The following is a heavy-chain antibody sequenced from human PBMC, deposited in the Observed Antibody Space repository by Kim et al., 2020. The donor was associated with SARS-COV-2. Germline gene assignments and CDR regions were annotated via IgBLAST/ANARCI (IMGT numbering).Heavy chain of an antibody. D-gene: IGHD1-7*01. J-gene: IGHJ4*02. CDR1: GFTFSDYY. V-gene: IGHV3-11*01. CDR2: ISSSGSTI. CDR3: ASARELRRYYFDY. Sequence: GGSLRLSCAASGFTFSDYYMSWIRQAPGKGLEWVSYISSSGSTIYYADSVKGRFTISRDNAKNSLYLQMNSLRAEDTAVYYCASARELRRYYFDYWGQGTLVTVSS.